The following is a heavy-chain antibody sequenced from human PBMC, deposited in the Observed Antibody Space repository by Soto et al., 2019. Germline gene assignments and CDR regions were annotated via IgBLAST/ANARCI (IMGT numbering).Heavy chain of an antibody. D-gene: IGHD5-12*01. Sequence: SETLSLTCTVSGGSISSYYWSWIRQPAGKGLEWIGRIYTSGSTNYSPSLKSRVTMSVDPSRKHFSLNLTSVTAADTASYFCARARRLENWFDPWGLGSQVTVS. V-gene: IGHV4-4*07. CDR1: GGSISSYY. CDR3: ARARRLENWFDP. CDR2: IYTSGST. J-gene: IGHJ5*02.